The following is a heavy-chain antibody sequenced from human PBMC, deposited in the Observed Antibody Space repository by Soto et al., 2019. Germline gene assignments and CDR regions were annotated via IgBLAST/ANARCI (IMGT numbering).Heavy chain of an antibody. CDR2: ISGSGGST. CDR3: AKDLNPTKYCSSTSCSRGLGY. CDR1: GFTFSSYA. V-gene: IGHV3-23*01. D-gene: IGHD2-2*01. J-gene: IGHJ4*02. Sequence: EVQLLESGGGLVQPGGSLRLSCAASGFTFSSYAMSWVHQAPGKGLEWVSAISGSGGSTYYADSVKGRFTISRDNSKNTLYLQMNSLRAEDTAVYYCAKDLNPTKYCSSTSCSRGLGYWGQGTLVTVSS.